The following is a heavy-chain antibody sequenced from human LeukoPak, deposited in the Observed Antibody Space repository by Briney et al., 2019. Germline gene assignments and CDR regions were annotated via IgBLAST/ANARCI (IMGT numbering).Heavy chain of an antibody. D-gene: IGHD6-13*01. V-gene: IGHV4-59*01. J-gene: IGHJ4*02. CDR1: GGSISSYY. CDR2: IYYSGST. Sequence: PSETLSLTCTVSGGSISSYYWSWIRQPPGKGLEWIGYIYYSGSTNYNPSLKSRVTISVDTSKNQFSLKLSSVTAADTAVYYCASDRPGIGFRHWGQGTLVTVSS. CDR3: ASDRPGIGFRH.